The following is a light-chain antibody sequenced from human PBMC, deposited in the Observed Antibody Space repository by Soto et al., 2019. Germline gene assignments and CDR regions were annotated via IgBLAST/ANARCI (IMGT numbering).Light chain of an antibody. CDR1: SSDIGSYDR. CDR3: TSFTTSKTYL. Sequence: QSLLTQPPSVSGSPGQSVTISCTGTSSDIGSYDRVSWYQQPPGTAPRLMIYEVSNRPSGVPDRFSGSKSGNTASLTISGLQPEDETDYYCTSFTTSKTYLFGTGTKVTVL. V-gene: IGLV2-18*02. J-gene: IGLJ1*01. CDR2: EVS.